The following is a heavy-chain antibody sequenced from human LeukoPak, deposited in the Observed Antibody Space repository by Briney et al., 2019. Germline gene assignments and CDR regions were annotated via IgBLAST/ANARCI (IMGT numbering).Heavy chain of an antibody. Sequence: GGSLRLSCSASGFTFSSYAMHWVRQAPGKGVEYVSAISSNGGSTYYADSVKGRFTISRDNSKNTLYLQMSSLRAEDTAVYYCVKSLVVALGYCSGGSCGTDYWGQGTLVTVSS. D-gene: IGHD2-15*01. J-gene: IGHJ4*02. CDR3: VKSLVVALGYCSGGSCGTDY. V-gene: IGHV3-64D*06. CDR2: ISSNGGST. CDR1: GFTFSSYA.